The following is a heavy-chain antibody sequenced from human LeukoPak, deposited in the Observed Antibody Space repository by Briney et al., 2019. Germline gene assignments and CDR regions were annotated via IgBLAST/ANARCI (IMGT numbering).Heavy chain of an antibody. V-gene: IGHV3-30*02. CDR2: IRYDGSNK. Sequence: GGSLRLSCAASGFTFSNYGMHWVRQAPGKGLEWVAFIRYDGSNKYYADSVKGRFTISRDISKSALYLQMNSLRSEDTAVYYCGKEGGSSWSKPPGYYFDCWGQGTLVTVSS. CDR3: GKEGGSSWSKPPGYYFDC. J-gene: IGHJ4*02. CDR1: GFTFSNYG. D-gene: IGHD6-13*01.